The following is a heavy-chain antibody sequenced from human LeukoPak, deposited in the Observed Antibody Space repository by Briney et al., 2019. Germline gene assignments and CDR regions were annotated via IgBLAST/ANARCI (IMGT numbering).Heavy chain of an antibody. D-gene: IGHD3-22*01. Sequence: SETLSLTCTVSGDSISSSDYYWAWIRQPPGKGLEWIGNIYYNGNTYYNSSLKSRVTISIDTSKKQFSLKLSSVTAADTAVYYCARDQYYYDSSGYYYLGYWGQGTLVTVSS. CDR2: IYYNGNT. CDR3: ARDQYYYDSSGYYYLGY. CDR1: GDSISSSDYY. J-gene: IGHJ4*02. V-gene: IGHV4-39*07.